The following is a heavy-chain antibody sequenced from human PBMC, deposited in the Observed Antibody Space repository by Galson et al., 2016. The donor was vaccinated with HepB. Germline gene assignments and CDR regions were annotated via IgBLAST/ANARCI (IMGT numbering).Heavy chain of an antibody. J-gene: IGHJ4*02. CDR2: IIPIFGTT. Sequence: SVKVSCKASGSTLSNYGINWVRQAPGQGLEWMGGIIPIFGTTNYAQKFQGSVTLIADKSTSTAYMELSSLTSEDTAVYFCARAVPESFDFWSGYSHFDSWGQGTVVTVSS. CDR1: GSTLSNYG. CDR3: ARAVPESFDFWSGYSHFDS. V-gene: IGHV1-69*06. D-gene: IGHD3-3*01.